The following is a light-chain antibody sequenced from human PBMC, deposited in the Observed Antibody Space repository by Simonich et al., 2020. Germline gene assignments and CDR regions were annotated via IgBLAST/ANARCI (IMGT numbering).Light chain of an antibody. J-gene: IGKJ1*01. CDR1: QSVLYSSNNQNY. CDR3: QQYYSTRT. V-gene: IGKV4-1*01. CDR2: WAS. Sequence: DIVMTQSPDSLAVSLGERATINCKSSQSVLYSSNNQNYLAWYQQQPVQPPKLFIYWASTRESGVPDRFSGSGSGTDFTLTISSLQAEDVAVYYCQQYYSTRTFGQGTKVEIK.